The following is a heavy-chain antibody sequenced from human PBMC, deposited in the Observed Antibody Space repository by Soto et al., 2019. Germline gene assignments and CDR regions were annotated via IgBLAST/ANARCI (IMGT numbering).Heavy chain of an antibody. Sequence: GESLKISCKAAAYTFTTYWIDWVRQKPGKGLEWMGTIYPGDSDTRYSPSFQGQVTISVDKSTNTAHLQWRSLKASDTAMYYCARAQFQAGPFYALDVWVQGTTVTVSS. J-gene: IGHJ6*02. CDR2: IYPGDSDT. CDR1: AYTFTTYW. CDR3: ARAQFQAGPFYALDV. V-gene: IGHV5-51*01.